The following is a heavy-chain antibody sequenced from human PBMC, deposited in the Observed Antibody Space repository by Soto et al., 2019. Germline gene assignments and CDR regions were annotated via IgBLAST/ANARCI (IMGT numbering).Heavy chain of an antibody. V-gene: IGHV3-23*01. J-gene: IGHJ5*02. CDR3: AKNQGVELVPLATVDWFDP. Sequence: GWSLRLSFAASGFIFENFGMSWVRQAPGKGLEWISSISGSGFKKYYADSVKGRFTISRDNSKSTVYLELNNLSAEDTAVYHCAKNQGVELVPLATVDWFDPWGQGSVVTVSS. CDR2: ISGSGFKK. CDR1: GFIFENFG. D-gene: IGHD1-26*01.